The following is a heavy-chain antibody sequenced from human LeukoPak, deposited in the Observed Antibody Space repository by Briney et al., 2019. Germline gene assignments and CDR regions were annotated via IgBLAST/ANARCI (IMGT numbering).Heavy chain of an antibody. CDR1: GFTFSSYA. V-gene: IGHV3-30-3*01. D-gene: IGHD6-13*01. J-gene: IGHJ4*02. CDR3: AKDVSGSSSWYSAFDY. Sequence: GGSLRLSCAASGFTFSSYAMHWVRQAPGKGLEWVAVISYDGSNKYYADSVKGRFTISRDNSKNTLYLQMNSLRAEDTAVYYCAKDVSGSSSWYSAFDYWGQGTLVTVSS. CDR2: ISYDGSNK.